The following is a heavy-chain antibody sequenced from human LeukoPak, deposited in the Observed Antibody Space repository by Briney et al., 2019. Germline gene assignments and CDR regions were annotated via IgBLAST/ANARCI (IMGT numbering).Heavy chain of an antibody. D-gene: IGHD3-3*01. CDR3: RAQRSGYPHVDH. CDR2: MTGSGTRT. J-gene: IGHJ4*02. Sequence: PVGSLRLSCAASGFTFSSYAMSWVRQAPGKGLEFVSIMTGSGTRTYYRDSVKGRFTISRDDSKNTVYLQMNSLTDGDSVVYYCRAQRSGYPHVDHWGQGTHVTVSS. V-gene: IGHV3-23*01. CDR1: GFTFSSYA.